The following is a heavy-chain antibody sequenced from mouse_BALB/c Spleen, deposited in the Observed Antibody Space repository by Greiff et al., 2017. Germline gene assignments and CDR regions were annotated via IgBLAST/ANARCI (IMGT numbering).Heavy chain of an antibody. CDR3: ARDGDY. Sequence: EVKLVESGGGLVKPGGSLKLSCAASGFTFSDYYMYWVRQTPEKRLEWVATISDGGSYTYYPDSVKGRFTISRDNAKNNLYLQMSRLKSEDTAMYYCARDGDYWGQGTTLTVSS. CDR1: GFTFSDYY. V-gene: IGHV5-4*02. CDR2: ISDGGSYT. J-gene: IGHJ2*01.